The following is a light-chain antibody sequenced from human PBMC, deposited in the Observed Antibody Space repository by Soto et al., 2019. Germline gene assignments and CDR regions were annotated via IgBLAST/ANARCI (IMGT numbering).Light chain of an antibody. J-gene: IGKJ1*01. CDR3: QQYHNWPWT. CDR2: GAS. Sequence: IVMTQSPATLSVSTGERATLSCRATQSVSSNLAWYQQKPGQAPRLLIYGASTRATDIPARFSGSGSGTEFTLTISSLQSEDFAVYYCQQYHNWPWTFGQGTKVDI. CDR1: QSVSSN. V-gene: IGKV3-15*01.